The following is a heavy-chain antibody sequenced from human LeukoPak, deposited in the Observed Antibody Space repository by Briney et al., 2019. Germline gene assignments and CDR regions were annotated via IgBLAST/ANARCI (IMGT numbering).Heavy chain of an antibody. CDR1: GGSISSYY. Sequence: SETLSLTCTVSGGSISSYYWSWIRQPPGKGLEWIGYIYYSGSTNYNPSLKSRVTISVDTSKNQFSLKLSSVTAADTAVYYCARDRSYSGWYPQHDAFDIWGQGTMVTVSS. CDR2: IYYSGST. D-gene: IGHD6-19*01. V-gene: IGHV4-59*12. CDR3: ARDRSYSGWYPQHDAFDI. J-gene: IGHJ3*02.